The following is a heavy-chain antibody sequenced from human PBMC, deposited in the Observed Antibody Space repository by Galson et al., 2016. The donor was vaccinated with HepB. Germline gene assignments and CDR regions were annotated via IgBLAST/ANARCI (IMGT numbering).Heavy chain of an antibody. V-gene: IGHV3-9*01. CDR3: AKDIRSVATSLDN. CDR1: GFIFDDYA. CDR2: ITWNSGTI. J-gene: IGHJ4*02. Sequence: SLRLSCAASGFIFDDYAMHWVRQAPGKGLEWVSGITWNSGTIGYADSVKGRVTISRDDAKNSPYLEMNGLRGDDTALYYCAKDIRSVATSLDNWGQGTLVTVSS. D-gene: IGHD2-15*01.